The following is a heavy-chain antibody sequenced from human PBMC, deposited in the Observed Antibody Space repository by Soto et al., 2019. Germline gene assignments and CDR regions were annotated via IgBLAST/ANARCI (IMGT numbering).Heavy chain of an antibody. Sequence: QVQLVQSGAAVKEPGASVKVSCRASGYTFTTHAMHWVRQAPGQRLEWLGWLNAGDGNTKYSQRFQGRVSFTRDTSASTAYMELRSLTSEDTAVYYCVTDTITIFFNAFDLWGQGTMVAVSS. D-gene: IGHD3-3*01. V-gene: IGHV1-3*01. CDR1: GYTFTTHA. J-gene: IGHJ3*01. CDR2: LNAGDGNT. CDR3: VTDTITIFFNAFDL.